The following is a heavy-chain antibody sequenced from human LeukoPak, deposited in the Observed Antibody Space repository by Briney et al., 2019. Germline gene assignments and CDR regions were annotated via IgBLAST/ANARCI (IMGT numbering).Heavy chain of an antibody. D-gene: IGHD6-13*01. V-gene: IGHV1-3*01. J-gene: IGHJ4*02. CDR1: GYSFSTYA. CDR2: INASNGNT. Sequence: GASVKVSCKSSGYSFSTYAMHWVRQAPGQRPEWLGWINASNGNTKYSQRFQGRVTITRDTSASTVYMELSGLRSEDTAVYYCARDQGSWSIYDFWGQGTLVTVSS. CDR3: ARDQGSWSIYDF.